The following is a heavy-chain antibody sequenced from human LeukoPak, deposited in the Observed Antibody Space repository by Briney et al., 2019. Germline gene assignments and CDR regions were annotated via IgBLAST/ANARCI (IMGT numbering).Heavy chain of an antibody. CDR2: ISTRGST. D-gene: IGHD6-13*01. J-gene: IGHJ3*02. Sequence: SETLSLTCTVSGGSISSYYWNWIRQPAGKGLEWIGRISTRGSTNYNTSLKSRLTLSLDTSNNQFSLSLNSVTAADTAIYYCARDLLRGESGSWFEGFDIWGQGTMVTVSS. CDR1: GGSISSYY. CDR3: ARDLLRGESGSWFEGFDI. V-gene: IGHV4-4*07.